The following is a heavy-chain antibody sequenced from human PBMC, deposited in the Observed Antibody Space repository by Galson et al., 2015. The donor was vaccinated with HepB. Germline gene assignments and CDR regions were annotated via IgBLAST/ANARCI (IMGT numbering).Heavy chain of an antibody. D-gene: IGHD1-14*01. Sequence: SVKVSCKASGGTFSSYTISWVRQAPGQGLEWMGRIIPILGIANYAQKFQGRVTITADKSTSTAYMELSSLRSEDTAVYYCARDLSLQNHPDSDAFDIWGQGTMVTVSS. CDR3: ARDLSLQNHPDSDAFDI. CDR2: IIPILGIA. CDR1: GGTFSSYT. V-gene: IGHV1-69*04. J-gene: IGHJ3*02.